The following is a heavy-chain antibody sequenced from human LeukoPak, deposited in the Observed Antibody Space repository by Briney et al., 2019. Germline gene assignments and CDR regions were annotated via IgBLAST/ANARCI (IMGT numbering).Heavy chain of an antibody. J-gene: IGHJ4*02. CDR2: IYHSGTT. Sequence: SETLSLTCALCGVSISTRKWLRRVRQPPGKGLEWIGEIYHSGTTNYNPSLKSRVTISVDKSKNQFSLNLLSVTAADTAVYYCARDVSTGPFDSWGQGALVTVSS. V-gene: IGHV4-4*02. CDR1: GVSISTRKW. CDR3: ARDVSTGPFDS. D-gene: IGHD2-2*01.